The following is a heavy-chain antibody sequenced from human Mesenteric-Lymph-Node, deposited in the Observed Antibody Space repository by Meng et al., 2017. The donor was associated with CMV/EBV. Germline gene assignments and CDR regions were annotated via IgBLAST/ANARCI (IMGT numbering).Heavy chain of an antibody. CDR1: GGSISSGSYY. Sequence: SETLSLTCTVSGGSISSGSYYWSWIRQPPGKGLEWIGYIYYSGSTYYNPSLKSRVTISVDTSKNQFSLKLSSVTAADTAVYYCARDRAYGGLLWGQGTLVTVSS. CDR2: IYYSGST. V-gene: IGHV4-31*03. J-gene: IGHJ4*02. D-gene: IGHD5-12*01. CDR3: ARDRAYGGLL.